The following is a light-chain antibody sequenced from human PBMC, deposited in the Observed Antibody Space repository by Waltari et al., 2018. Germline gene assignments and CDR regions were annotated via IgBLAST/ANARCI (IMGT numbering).Light chain of an antibody. Sequence: QSALTQPASVSGSPGQSATISCPGTSHDVGSSNFFSWYQQHPGKAPKLIIHDDTERPSGVSDRFSGSKSANGASLTISGLQAEDEAHYYCCAYAGKVFGGGTRLTVL. CDR2: DDT. CDR1: SHDVGSSNF. V-gene: IGLV2-23*01. J-gene: IGLJ3*02. CDR3: CAYAGKV.